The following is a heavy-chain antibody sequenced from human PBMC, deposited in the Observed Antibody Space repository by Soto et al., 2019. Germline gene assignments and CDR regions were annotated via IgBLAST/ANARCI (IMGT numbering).Heavy chain of an antibody. J-gene: IGHJ6*03. CDR2: ISSNGVGT. D-gene: IGHD6-6*01. CDR1: GFTLSGYA. CDR3: ARRARPDFYYMDV. V-gene: IGHV3-64*01. Sequence: PGGSLRLSCAASGFTLSGYAMDWVRQAPGKGLEYVSGISSNGVGTYYANSVQGRFTISRDNSKNTVYLQMGSLRPEDMAVYYCARRARPDFYYMDVWGKRTKVTVSS.